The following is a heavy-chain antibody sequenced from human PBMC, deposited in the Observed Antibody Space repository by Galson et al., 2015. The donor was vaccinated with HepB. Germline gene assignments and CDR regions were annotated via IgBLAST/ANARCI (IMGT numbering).Heavy chain of an antibody. Sequence: SLRLSCAASGFSFSNYAIHWVRQAPGKGLEWVAVILYDGSTKYYGDSVTGRFTISRDNSKNTLYLQMNSLRAEDTAVYYCARDFYSSRWDYYMDVWGRGTTVTVSS. J-gene: IGHJ6*03. CDR3: ARDFYSSRWDYYMDV. D-gene: IGHD6-13*01. V-gene: IGHV3-30-3*01. CDR1: GFSFSNYA. CDR2: ILYDGSTK.